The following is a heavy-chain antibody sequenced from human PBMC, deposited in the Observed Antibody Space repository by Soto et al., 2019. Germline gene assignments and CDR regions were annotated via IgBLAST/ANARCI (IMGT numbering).Heavy chain of an antibody. V-gene: IGHV3-74*01. Sequence: EVQLVESGGGLVQPGGSLRLSCAVSGFTFSTYWMQWVRQAPGKGVVWVSHITGDGSHATYAESVKGRFTISRDNAKNTLYLHMDSLRVDDTAVYYCVRDNYGVDYWGQGTLVTVS. CDR2: ITGDGSHA. D-gene: IGHD4-17*01. CDR3: VRDNYGVDY. CDR1: GFTFSTYW. J-gene: IGHJ4*02.